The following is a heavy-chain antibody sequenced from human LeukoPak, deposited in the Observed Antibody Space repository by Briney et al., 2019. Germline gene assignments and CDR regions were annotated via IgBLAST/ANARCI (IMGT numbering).Heavy chain of an antibody. D-gene: IGHD5-12*01. V-gene: IGHV3-48*04. Sequence: GGSLRLSCEASGFTFSSYSMNWVRQAPGKGLEWVSFISGSSSIIHYADSVKGRFTISRDNAKNSVYLQMSSLRAEDTAVYYCARDSGSNALDIWGQGTVVTVSS. J-gene: IGHJ3*02. CDR1: GFTFSSYS. CDR2: ISGSSSII. CDR3: ARDSGSNALDI.